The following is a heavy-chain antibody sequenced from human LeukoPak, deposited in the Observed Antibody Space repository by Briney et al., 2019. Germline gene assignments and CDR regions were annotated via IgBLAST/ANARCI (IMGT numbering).Heavy chain of an antibody. D-gene: IGHD1-26*01. CDR3: VRDRGTYRPIDY. V-gene: IGHV3-23*01. CDR2: ISGSGGST. Sequence: GGSLRLSCAASGFTFSSYAMSWVRQAPGKGLEWVSAISGSGGSTYYADSVKGRFTISRDNSKNTLYLQMNSLRAEDTAIYYCVRDRGTYRPIDYWGQGTLVTVSS. J-gene: IGHJ4*02. CDR1: GFTFSSYA.